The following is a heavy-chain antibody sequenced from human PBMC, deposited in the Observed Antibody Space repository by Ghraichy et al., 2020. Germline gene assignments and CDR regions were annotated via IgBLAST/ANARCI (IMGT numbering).Heavy chain of an antibody. J-gene: IGHJ6*04. V-gene: IGHV2-70*04. CDR2: IDWDGDK. CDR3: TRMDV. Sequence: SGPTLVKPTQTLTLTCTFSGFPLTTGGMRVSWVRQPPGKALEWLARIDWDGDKFYSSYLETRLTISMDTSGNQVVLTMTNMDPVDTATYFCTRMDVWGTGTTVTVSS. CDR1: GFPLTTGGMR.